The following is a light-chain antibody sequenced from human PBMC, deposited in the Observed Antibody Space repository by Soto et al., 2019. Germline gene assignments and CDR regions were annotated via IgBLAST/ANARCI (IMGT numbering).Light chain of an antibody. Sequence: QSVLTQPPSVSAAPGQKVTISCSGSSSNIGNNYVSWYQQLPGTAPKLLIYENNKRPSGIPDRFSGSKSGTSATPGITGLQTGDEADYYCGTWDSSLSGVFGTGTKLTVL. CDR3: GTWDSSLSGV. J-gene: IGLJ1*01. V-gene: IGLV1-51*02. CDR2: ENN. CDR1: SSNIGNNY.